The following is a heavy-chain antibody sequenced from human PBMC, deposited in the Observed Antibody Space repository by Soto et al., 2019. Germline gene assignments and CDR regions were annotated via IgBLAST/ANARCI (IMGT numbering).Heavy chain of an antibody. Sequence: PSETLSLTCTVSGGSISSGGYYWSWIRQLPGKGLEWIGNIYSSGNTYYNPSLKSRVTMSVNTSKNQFSLNLSSVTAADTALYYCARDHSYSGTLVWGHGTQVTVSS. CDR3: ARDHSYSGTLV. D-gene: IGHD1-26*01. CDR2: IYSSGNT. J-gene: IGHJ4*01. V-gene: IGHV4-31*03. CDR1: GGSISSGGYY.